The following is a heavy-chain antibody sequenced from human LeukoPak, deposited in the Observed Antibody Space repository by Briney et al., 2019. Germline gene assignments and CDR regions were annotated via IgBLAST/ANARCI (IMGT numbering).Heavy chain of an antibody. Sequence: ASVKVSCKASGYTFTSYGISWVRQAPGQGLEWMGWMNPNSGNTGYAQKFQGRVTMTRNTSISTAYMELSSLRSEDTAVYYCARHYYGSGTDYWGQGTLVTVSS. V-gene: IGHV1-8*02. CDR3: ARHYYGSGTDY. D-gene: IGHD3-10*01. CDR1: GYTFTSYG. CDR2: MNPNSGNT. J-gene: IGHJ4*02.